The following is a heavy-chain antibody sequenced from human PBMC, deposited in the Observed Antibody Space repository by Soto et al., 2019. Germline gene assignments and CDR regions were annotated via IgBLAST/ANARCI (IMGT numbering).Heavy chain of an antibody. D-gene: IGHD6-13*01. J-gene: IGHJ6*02. CDR3: AKDFGAAGPGLDYYYYGMDV. V-gene: IGHV3-23*01. Sequence: EVQLLESGGGLVQPGGSLRLSCAASGFTFSSYAMSWVRQAPGKGLEWVSAISGSGGSTYYADSVKGRFTISRDNSKNTLYLQMNSLRADDTAVYYCAKDFGAAGPGLDYYYYGMDVWGQGTTVTVSS. CDR1: GFTFSSYA. CDR2: ISGSGGST.